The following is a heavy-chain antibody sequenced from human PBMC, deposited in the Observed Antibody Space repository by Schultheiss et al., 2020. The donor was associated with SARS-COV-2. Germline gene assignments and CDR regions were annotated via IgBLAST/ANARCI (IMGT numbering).Heavy chain of an antibody. J-gene: IGHJ4*02. Sequence: SETLSLTCTVSGGSISSYYWGWIRQPPGKGLEWIGSIYYSGSTYYNPSLKSRVTISVDTSKNQFSLKLSSVTAADTAVYYCARLNGIAVAGYFDYWGQGTLVTVSS. D-gene: IGHD6-19*01. V-gene: IGHV4-39*01. CDR2: IYYSGST. CDR1: GGSISSYY. CDR3: ARLNGIAVAGYFDY.